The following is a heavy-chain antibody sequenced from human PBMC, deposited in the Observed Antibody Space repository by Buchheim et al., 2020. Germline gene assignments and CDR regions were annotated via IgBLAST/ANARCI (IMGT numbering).Heavy chain of an antibody. CDR3: TRDRLDYGDYFDY. CDR2: IRSKAYGGTT. V-gene: IGHV3-49*04. Sequence: EVQLVESGGGLVQPGRSLRLSCTASGFTFGDYAMSWVRQALGKGLEWVGLIRSKAYGGTTEYAASVKGRFTISRDDSKSIAYLRMNSLKTEDTAVYYCTRDRLDYGDYFDYWGQGTL. D-gene: IGHD4-17*01. CDR1: GFTFGDYA. J-gene: IGHJ4*02.